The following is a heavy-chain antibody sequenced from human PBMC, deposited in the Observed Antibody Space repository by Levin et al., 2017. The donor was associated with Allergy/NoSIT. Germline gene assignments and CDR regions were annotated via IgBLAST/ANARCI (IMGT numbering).Heavy chain of an antibody. Sequence: SCAVYGGSFSGYYWSWIRQPPGKGLEWIGEINHSGSTNYNPSLKSRVTISVDTSKNQFSLKLSSVTAADTAVYYCAREEVEMATIASGKTDPDYWGQGTLVTVSS. CDR2: INHSGST. D-gene: IGHD5-24*01. J-gene: IGHJ4*02. V-gene: IGHV4-34*01. CDR3: AREEVEMATIASGKTDPDY. CDR1: GGSFSGYY.